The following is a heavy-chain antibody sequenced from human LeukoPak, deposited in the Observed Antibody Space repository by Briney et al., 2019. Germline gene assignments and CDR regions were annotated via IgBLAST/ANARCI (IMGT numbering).Heavy chain of an antibody. D-gene: IGHD1-26*01. CDR1: GFTFSRYG. CDR3: AKDGVGATSLDC. Sequence: GGYLRLSCAASGFTFSRYGMHWVRQAPGKGLEWVAVICHDGSYEYYADSVKGRFTISRDSSKNTLYLQMNSLRAEDTAVYYCAKDGVGATSLDCWGQGTLVTVSS. J-gene: IGHJ4*02. CDR2: ICHDGSYE. V-gene: IGHV3-33*06.